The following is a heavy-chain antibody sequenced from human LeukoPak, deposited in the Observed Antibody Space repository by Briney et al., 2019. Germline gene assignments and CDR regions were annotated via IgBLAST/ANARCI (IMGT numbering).Heavy chain of an antibody. CDR1: GGSISSYY. CDR3: ARTNWNYNWFDP. CDR2: IYSSGSA. D-gene: IGHD1-7*01. V-gene: IGHV4-59*08. Sequence: PSETLSLTCTVSGGSISSYYWTWIRQPPGKGLEWIGYIYSSGSANYNPSLKSRVTISVDTSKNQFSLKLSSVTAADTAVYYCARTNWNYNWFDPWGQGTLVTVSS. J-gene: IGHJ5*02.